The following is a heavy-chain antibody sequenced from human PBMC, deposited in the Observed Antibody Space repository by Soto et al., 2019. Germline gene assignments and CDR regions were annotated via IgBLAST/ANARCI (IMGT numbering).Heavy chain of an antibody. CDR3: ARDSDRYSGSYFGY. J-gene: IGHJ4*02. V-gene: IGHV4-30-2*01. Sequence: PSETLSLTCAVSGGSISSGGYSWSWIRHPPGKGLEWIGYIYHSGSTYYNPSLESRVTISVDRSKNQFSLKLSSVTAADTAVYYCARDSDRYSGSYFGYWGQGTLVTVSS. CDR2: IYHSGST. CDR1: GGSISSGGYS. D-gene: IGHD1-26*01.